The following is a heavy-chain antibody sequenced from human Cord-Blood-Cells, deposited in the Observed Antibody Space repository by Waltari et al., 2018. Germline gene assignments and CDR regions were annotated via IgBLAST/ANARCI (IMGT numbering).Heavy chain of an antibody. V-gene: IGHV3-33*01. CDR1: GFTFRSYG. CDR2: IWYDGSNK. Sequence: QVQLVESGGGVVQHGRSLRLSCAASGFTFRSYGMHWARLAPGKGLEWVAVIWYDGSNKYYADSGKGRFTISRDNSKNTLYLQMNSLRAEDTAVYYCARDRSILEWLFDYWGQGTLVTVSS. D-gene: IGHD3-3*01. J-gene: IGHJ4*02. CDR3: ARDRSILEWLFDY.